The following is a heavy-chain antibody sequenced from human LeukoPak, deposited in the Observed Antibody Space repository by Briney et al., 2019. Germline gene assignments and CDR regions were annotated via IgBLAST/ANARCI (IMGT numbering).Heavy chain of an antibody. CDR1: GFTFSNYA. CDR3: AKNITN. D-gene: IGHD1-14*01. V-gene: IGHV3-23*01. J-gene: IGHJ4*02. CDR2: ISESGDHK. Sequence: PGGSMRLSCATYGFTFSNYAMSWVRQAPGKGLGWVSGISESGDHKNHADSVKGRSTISRDNSKNTLYLQMSSLRAEDTAGYYCAKNITNWGQGTLVTVSS.